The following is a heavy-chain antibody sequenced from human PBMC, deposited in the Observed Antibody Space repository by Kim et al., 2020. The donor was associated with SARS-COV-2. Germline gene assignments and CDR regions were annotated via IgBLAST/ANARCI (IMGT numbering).Heavy chain of an antibody. Sequence: YVDSFKCPFTMSRDNANNSLYLQMNSLRTEDTSIYYCAALDSVQVPGGIWGQGTLVTVSS. J-gene: IGHJ4*02. V-gene: IGHV3-48*03. D-gene: IGHD3-10*01. CDR3: AALDSVQVPGGI.